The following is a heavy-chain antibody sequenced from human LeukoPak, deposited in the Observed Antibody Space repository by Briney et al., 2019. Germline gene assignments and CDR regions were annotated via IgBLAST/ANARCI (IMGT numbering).Heavy chain of an antibody. CDR1: GGSFSGYY. Sequence: SETLSLTCAVYGGSFSGYYWSWIRQPPGKGLEWIGEINHSGSTNYNPSLKSRVTISVDTSKNHFSLKLSSVTAADTAVYYCARISTSAPYFDYWGQGTLVTVSS. CDR3: ARISTSAPYFDY. J-gene: IGHJ4*02. CDR2: INHSGST. D-gene: IGHD6-6*01. V-gene: IGHV4-34*01.